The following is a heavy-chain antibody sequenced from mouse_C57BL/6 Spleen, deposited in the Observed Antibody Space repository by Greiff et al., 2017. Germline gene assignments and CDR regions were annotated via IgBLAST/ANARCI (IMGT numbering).Heavy chain of an antibody. Sequence: VQLQQPGAELVKPGASVTLSCKASGYTFTSYWLHWVTQRPGPGLAWIGMIHPNSGSTNYNEKFKSKATLTVDKSSSTAYMQLSSLTSEDSAVYYCARERKRAIDYWGQGTSVTVSS. CDR1: GYTFTSYW. CDR2: IHPNSGST. CDR3: ARERKRAIDY. J-gene: IGHJ4*01. V-gene: IGHV1-64*01.